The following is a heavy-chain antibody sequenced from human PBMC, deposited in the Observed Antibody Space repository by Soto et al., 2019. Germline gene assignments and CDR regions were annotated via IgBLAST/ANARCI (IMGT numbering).Heavy chain of an antibody. CDR3: ARVDDSSGYYYFQH. J-gene: IGHJ1*01. Sequence: GGSLRLSCAASGFTFSSYSMNWVRQAPGKGLEWVSSISSSSSYIYYADSVKGRFTISRDNAKNSLYLQMNSLRAEDTAVYYCARVDDSSGYYYFQHWGQGTLVTVSS. V-gene: IGHV3-21*01. D-gene: IGHD3-22*01. CDR2: ISSSSSYI. CDR1: GFTFSSYS.